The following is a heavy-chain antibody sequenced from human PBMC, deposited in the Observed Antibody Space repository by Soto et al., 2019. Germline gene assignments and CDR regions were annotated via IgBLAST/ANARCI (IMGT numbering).Heavy chain of an antibody. CDR3: ARLGCSSTSCYFDY. CDR1: GFTFSSYW. J-gene: IGHJ4*02. CDR2: IKQDGSEK. Sequence: GGALRLSCAASGFTFSSYWMSWVRQAPGKGLEWVANIKQDGSEKYYVDSVKGRFTISRDNAKNSLYLQMNSLRAEDTAVYYCARLGCSSTSCYFDYWGQGTLVTVS. V-gene: IGHV3-7*01. D-gene: IGHD2-2*01.